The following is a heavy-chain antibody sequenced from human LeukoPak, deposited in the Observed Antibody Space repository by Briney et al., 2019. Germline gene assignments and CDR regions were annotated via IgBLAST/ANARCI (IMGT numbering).Heavy chain of an antibody. CDR1: GFTLSSYA. D-gene: IGHD4-17*01. Sequence: GGSLRLSCAASGFTLSSYAMSWVRQTPGKGLECVSTIRDTDGRTYYADSVEGRFTISRDNSTNTLYLQMNSLRAGDTAIYYCAKSGNTETVDYWGQGTLVTVSS. CDR2: IRDTDGRT. V-gene: IGHV3-23*01. CDR3: AKSGNTETVDY. J-gene: IGHJ4*02.